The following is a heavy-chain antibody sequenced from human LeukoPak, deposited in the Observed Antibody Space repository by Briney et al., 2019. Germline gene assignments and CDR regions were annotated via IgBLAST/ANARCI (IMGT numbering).Heavy chain of an antibody. Sequence: SVKVSCKASGGTFSSYAISWVRQAPGQGLEWMGGIIPIFGTANYAQKFQGRVTITTDESTSTAYMELRSLRSDDTAVYYCARGWGRHFDYWGQGTLVTVSS. V-gene: IGHV1-69*05. J-gene: IGHJ4*02. CDR1: GGTFSSYA. D-gene: IGHD3-16*01. CDR3: ARGWGRHFDY. CDR2: IIPIFGTA.